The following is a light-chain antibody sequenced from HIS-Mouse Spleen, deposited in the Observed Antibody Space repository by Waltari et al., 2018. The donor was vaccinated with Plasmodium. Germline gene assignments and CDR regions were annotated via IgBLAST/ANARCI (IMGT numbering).Light chain of an antibody. CDR2: DAS. CDR1: QSVSSY. CDR3: QQRSNWLFT. V-gene: IGKV3-11*01. Sequence: DIVLTQSPATLSLSPGERATLSCRASQSVSSYLAWYQQKPGQAPRRLIYDASNRATGIPARFSGSGSGTDFTLTISSLEPEDFAVYYCQQRSNWLFTFGPGTKVDIK. J-gene: IGKJ3*01.